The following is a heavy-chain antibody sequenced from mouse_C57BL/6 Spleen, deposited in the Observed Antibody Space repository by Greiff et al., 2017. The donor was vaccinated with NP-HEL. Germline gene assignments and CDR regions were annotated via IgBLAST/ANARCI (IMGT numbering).Heavy chain of an antibody. CDR1: GFNIKDDY. D-gene: IGHD1-1*01. J-gene: IGHJ3*01. V-gene: IGHV14-4*01. CDR3: TTCYGSRRGFAY. CDR2: IDPENGDT. Sequence: VQLQQSGAELVRPGASVKLSCTASGFNIKDDYMHWVKQRPEQGLEWIGWIDPENGDTEYASKFQGKATITADTSSNTAYLQLSSLTSEDTAVYYCTTCYGSRRGFAYWGQGTLVTVSA.